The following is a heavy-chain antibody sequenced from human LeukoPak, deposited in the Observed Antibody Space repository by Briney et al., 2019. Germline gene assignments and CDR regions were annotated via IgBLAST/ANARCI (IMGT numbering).Heavy chain of an antibody. CDR2: ISGSGGST. CDR1: GFTFSSYA. Sequence: PGGSLRLSCAASGFTFSSYAMSWVRQAPGKGLEWVSAISGSGGSTYYADSVKGRFTISRDNSKNTLYLQMNSLRAEDTAVYYCAKCSLLWFGEPLPNWFDPWGQGTLVTVSS. D-gene: IGHD3-10*01. CDR3: AKCSLLWFGEPLPNWFDP. J-gene: IGHJ5*02. V-gene: IGHV3-23*01.